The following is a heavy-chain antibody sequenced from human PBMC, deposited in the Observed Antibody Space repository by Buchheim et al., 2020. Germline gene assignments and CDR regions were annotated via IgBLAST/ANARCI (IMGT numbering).Heavy chain of an antibody. CDR1: GFTFSSYA. V-gene: IGHV3-30*14. Sequence: QVQLVESGGGVVQPGRSLRLSCAASGFTFSSYAMHWVRQAPGKGLEWVAVISYDGSNKYYADSVKGRFTISRDNSKNTLYPQMNSLRAEDTAVYYCARPPSTMIVTWDAFDIWGQGT. CDR3: ARPPSTMIVTWDAFDI. CDR2: ISYDGSNK. D-gene: IGHD3-22*01. J-gene: IGHJ3*02.